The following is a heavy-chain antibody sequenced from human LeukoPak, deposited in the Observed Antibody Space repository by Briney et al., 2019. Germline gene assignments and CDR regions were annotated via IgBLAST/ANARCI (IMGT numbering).Heavy chain of an antibody. CDR2: IYYSGST. CDR1: GGSISIYY. CDR3: ARDCSGYCSSTGIVD. Sequence: SETLSLTRTLSGGSISIYYWSWIRHPPGKGRGWILYIYYSGSTNYNPSLKSRVNISVVPSNNQFSLELSSVTAAGTAVYYCARDCSGYCSSTGIVDWGQGTLVTVSS. D-gene: IGHD2-2*03. J-gene: IGHJ4*02. V-gene: IGHV4-59*01.